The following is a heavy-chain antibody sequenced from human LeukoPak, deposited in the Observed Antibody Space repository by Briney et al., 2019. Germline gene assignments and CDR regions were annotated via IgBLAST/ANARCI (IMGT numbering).Heavy chain of an antibody. D-gene: IGHD5-12*01. CDR3: ARGPSVTSGYDPFDS. CDR1: GGSFSGYY. J-gene: IGHJ4*02. CDR2: INHSGST. V-gene: IGHV4-34*01. Sequence: PSETLSLTCAVYGGSFSGYYWSWIRQPPGGGLEWIGEINHSGSTNYGEALKSRVTMSVDPSKNQFSLKLNSVTAADTAVYYCARGPSVTSGYDPFDSWGRGTPVTVSS.